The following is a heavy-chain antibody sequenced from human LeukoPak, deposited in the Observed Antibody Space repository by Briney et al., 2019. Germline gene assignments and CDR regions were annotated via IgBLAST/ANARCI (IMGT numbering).Heavy chain of an antibody. Sequence: ASVKVSCKASGGTFSSYAISWVRQAPGQGLEWMGGIIPIFGTANYAQKFQGRVTITADESTSTAYMELSSLRSEDTAVYYCARLGCCSSTSCSPEYWGQGTLVTVSS. CDR2: IIPIFGTA. J-gene: IGHJ4*02. CDR1: GGTFSSYA. V-gene: IGHV1-69*13. D-gene: IGHD2-2*01. CDR3: ARLGCCSSTSCSPEY.